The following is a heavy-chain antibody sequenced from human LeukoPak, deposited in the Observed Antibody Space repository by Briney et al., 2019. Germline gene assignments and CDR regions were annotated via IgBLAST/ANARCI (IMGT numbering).Heavy chain of an antibody. CDR2: SYYSGST. Sequence: SETLSLTCTVSGGSISSGGYYWSWIRQHPGKGLEWIGYSYYSGSTYYNPSLKSRVTISVDTSKNQFSLKLSSVTAADTAVYYCARVDSSSWYWFDPWGQGTLVTVSS. V-gene: IGHV4-31*03. CDR3: ARVDSSSWYWFDP. J-gene: IGHJ5*02. D-gene: IGHD6-13*01. CDR1: GGSISSGGYY.